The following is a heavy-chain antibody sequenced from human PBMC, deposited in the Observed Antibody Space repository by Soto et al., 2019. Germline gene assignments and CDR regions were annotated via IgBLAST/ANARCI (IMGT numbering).Heavy chain of an antibody. CDR2: ISYDGSNK. V-gene: IGHV3-30-3*01. J-gene: IGHJ4*02. Sequence: QVQLVESGGGVVQPGRSLRLSCAASGFTFSSYAMHWVRQAPGKGLEWVAVISYDGSNKYYADSVKGRFTISRDNSKNTLYLQVNSLRAEATAVYSCARDLGGSYFDYWGQGTLVTVSS. D-gene: IGHD1-26*01. CDR1: GFTFSSYA. CDR3: ARDLGGSYFDY.